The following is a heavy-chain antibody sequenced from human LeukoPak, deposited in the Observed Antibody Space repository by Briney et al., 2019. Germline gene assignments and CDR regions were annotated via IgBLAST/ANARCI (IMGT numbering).Heavy chain of an antibody. CDR2: IKRDGSEK. V-gene: IGHV3-7*01. CDR1: EFTFSSYW. D-gene: IGHD2-2*02. J-gene: IGHJ3*02. Sequence: GGSLRLSCAASEFTFSSYWMSWVRQAPGKGLEWVANIKRDGSEKYYVDSVKGRFTISRDNAKNSLYLQMNTLRAEDTAVYYCVREREEYCRSNSCFTPDGFDIWGQGTMVTVSS. CDR3: VREREEYCRSNSCFTPDGFDI.